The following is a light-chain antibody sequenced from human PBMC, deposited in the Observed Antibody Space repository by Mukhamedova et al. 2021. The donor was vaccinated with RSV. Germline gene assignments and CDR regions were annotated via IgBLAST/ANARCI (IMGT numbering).Light chain of an antibody. CDR3: QQYSVFPWT. Sequence: WYQQSPGKSPKLLISGASNLRSGVPSRFSGSASGTEFTLTISSLQPDDFVTYYCQQYSVFPWTFGQGTKVEI. J-gene: IGKJ1*01. CDR2: GAS. V-gene: IGKV1-5*01.